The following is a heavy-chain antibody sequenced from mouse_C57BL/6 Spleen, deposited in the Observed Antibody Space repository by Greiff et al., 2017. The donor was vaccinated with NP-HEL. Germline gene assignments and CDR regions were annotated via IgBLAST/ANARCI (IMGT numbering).Heavy chain of an antibody. V-gene: IGHV1-76*01. J-gene: IGHJ4*01. CDR3: ARSPYSNYVGYYAMDY. CDR1: GYTFTDYY. Sequence: VQLQQSGAELVRPGASVKLSCKASGYTFTDYYINWVKQRPGQGLEWIARIYPGSGNTYYNEKFKGKATLTAEKSSSTAYMQLSSLTSEDSAVYFCARSPYSNYVGYYAMDYWGQGTSVTVSS. D-gene: IGHD2-5*01. CDR2: IYPGSGNT.